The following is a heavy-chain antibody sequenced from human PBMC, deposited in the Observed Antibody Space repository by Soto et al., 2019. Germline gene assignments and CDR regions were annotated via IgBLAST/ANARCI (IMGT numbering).Heavy chain of an antibody. CDR3: AIWRGSWYEWAFDI. CDR2: ISSSSSTI. J-gene: IGHJ3*02. D-gene: IGHD6-13*01. V-gene: IGHV3-48*01. Sequence: EVQLVESGGGLVQPGGSLRLSCSASGFTFSSYRMNWVRQAPGKGLEWVSYISSSSSTIYYADSVKGRFTISRDNAKNSLYLQMNSMSAEDTAVYYCAIWRGSWYEWAFDIWGQGTMVTVSS. CDR1: GFTFSSYR.